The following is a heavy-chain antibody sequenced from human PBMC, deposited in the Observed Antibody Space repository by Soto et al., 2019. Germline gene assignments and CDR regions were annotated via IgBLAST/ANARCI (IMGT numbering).Heavy chain of an antibody. Sequence: ASVKVSCKASGYTFTSYYMHWVRQAPGQGLEWMGIINPSGGSTSYAQKFQGRVTITADESTSTAYMELSSLRSEDTAVYYCARWAVAGNRPYYFDYWGQGTLVTVSS. CDR3: ARWAVAGNRPYYFDY. CDR1: GYTFTSYY. J-gene: IGHJ4*02. V-gene: IGHV1-46*01. D-gene: IGHD6-19*01. CDR2: INPSGGST.